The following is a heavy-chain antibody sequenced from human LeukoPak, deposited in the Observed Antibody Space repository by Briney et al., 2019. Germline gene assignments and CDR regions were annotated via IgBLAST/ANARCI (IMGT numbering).Heavy chain of an antibody. CDR3: AGEVRDSSGWYVFDY. CDR2: INPNSGGT. D-gene: IGHD6-19*01. Sequence: ASVKVSCKASGYTFTGYYMHWVRQAPGQGLEWMGWINPNSGGTNYAQKFQGWVTMTRDTSISTAYMELSRLRSDDTAVYYCAGEVRDSSGWYVFDYWGQGTLVTVSS. J-gene: IGHJ4*02. CDR1: GYTFTGYY. V-gene: IGHV1-2*04.